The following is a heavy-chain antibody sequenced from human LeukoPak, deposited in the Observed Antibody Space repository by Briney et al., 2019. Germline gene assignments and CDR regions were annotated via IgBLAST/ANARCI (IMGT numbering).Heavy chain of an antibody. D-gene: IGHD2-15*01. J-gene: IGHJ5*02. V-gene: IGHV1-2*02. Sequence: GASVKVSCKASGYTFTGYYMHWVRQAPGQGLEWMGWINPNSGGTNYAQKFQGRVTMTRDTSISTAYMELSRLRSDDTAVYYCAREGCSGGSCYHNWFDPWGQGTLVTVSS. CDR2: INPNSGGT. CDR1: GYTFTGYY. CDR3: AREGCSGGSCYHNWFDP.